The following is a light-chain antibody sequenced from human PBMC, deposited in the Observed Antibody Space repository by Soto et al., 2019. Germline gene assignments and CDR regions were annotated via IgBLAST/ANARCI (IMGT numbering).Light chain of an antibody. V-gene: IGKV1-39*01. J-gene: IGKJ2*02. CDR2: GAS. CDR1: QSISSY. CDR3: QQSYSTPRT. Sequence: DIQMTQSPSSLPASVGDRVTITCRASQSISSYLNWYQQKPGKAPKVLIYGASSLQSGVPSRFSGSGSGTDFTLTISSLQPEDFATYYCQQSYSTPRTFGQGTKLEIK.